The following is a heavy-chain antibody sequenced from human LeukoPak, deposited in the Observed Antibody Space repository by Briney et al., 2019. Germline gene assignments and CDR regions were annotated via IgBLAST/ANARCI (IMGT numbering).Heavy chain of an antibody. CDR3: AAAAVAVDY. D-gene: IGHD6-19*01. CDR2: IYYSGST. V-gene: IGHV4-39*07. CDR1: GGSISSSSYY. J-gene: IGHJ4*02. Sequence: SETLSLTCTVSGGSISSSSYYWGWIRQPPGKGLEWIGSIYYSGSTYYNPSLKSRVTISVDKSKNHFSLKLTSVTAADTAIYYCAAAAVAVDYWGQGTLVTVSS.